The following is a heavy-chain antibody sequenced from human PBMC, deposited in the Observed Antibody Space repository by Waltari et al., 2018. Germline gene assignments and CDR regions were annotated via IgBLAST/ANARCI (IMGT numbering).Heavy chain of an antibody. CDR3: AREHYYDSSGYYPFGY. J-gene: IGHJ4*02. CDR1: GYTFTGHY. CDR2: INPNSGGT. V-gene: IGHV1-2*02. Sequence: QVQLVQSGAEVKKPGASVKVSCKASGYTFTGHYMHWVRQAPGQGLEWMGWINPNSGGTNYAQKFQGRVTMTRDTSISTAYMELSRLRSDDTAVYYCAREHYYDSSGYYPFGYWGQGTLVTVSS. D-gene: IGHD3-22*01.